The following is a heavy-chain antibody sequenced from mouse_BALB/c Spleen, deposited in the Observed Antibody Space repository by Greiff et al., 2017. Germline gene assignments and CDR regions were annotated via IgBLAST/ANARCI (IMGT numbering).Heavy chain of an antibody. V-gene: IGHV5-12-1*01. Sequence: DVMLVESGGGLVKPGGSLKLSCAASGFAFSSYDMSWVRQTPEKRLEWVAYISSGGGSTYYPDTVKGRFTISRDNAKNTLYLQMSSLKSEDTAMYYCARHYYGYHAMDYWGQGTSVTVSS. D-gene: IGHD1-2*01. CDR2: ISSGGGST. CDR3: ARHYYGYHAMDY. J-gene: IGHJ4*01. CDR1: GFAFSSYD.